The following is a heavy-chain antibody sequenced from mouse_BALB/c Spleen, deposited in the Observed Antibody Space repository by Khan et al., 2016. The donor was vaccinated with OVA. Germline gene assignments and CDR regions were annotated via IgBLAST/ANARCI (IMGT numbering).Heavy chain of an antibody. Sequence: QXQQSGAELVRPGSSVKISCKASGYAFSNYWMNWVKQRPGQGLEWIGQIYPGDGDTSFNGKFRGKATLTADNSSSTAYMQLSSLTSEDSAVYFCARSGYDYFAYWGQGTLVTVSA. V-gene: IGHV1-80*01. CDR1: GYAFSNYW. D-gene: IGHD2-14*01. J-gene: IGHJ3*01. CDR2: IYPGDGDT. CDR3: ARSGYDYFAY.